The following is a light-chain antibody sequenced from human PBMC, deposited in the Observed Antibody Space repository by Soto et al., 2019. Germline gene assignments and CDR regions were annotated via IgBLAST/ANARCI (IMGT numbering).Light chain of an antibody. CDR3: CSYTSSDIYV. J-gene: IGLJ1*01. CDR1: SSDVGGYDF. CDR2: DVS. V-gene: IGLV2-14*01. Sequence: QSALTQPASVSGSPGQSITISCTGTSSDVGGYDFVSWYQQHPGKAPKVMIYDVSNRPSGVSNRFSGSKSGNTASLTISGLQAEDEADYYCCSYTSSDIYVFGTGTKVTVL.